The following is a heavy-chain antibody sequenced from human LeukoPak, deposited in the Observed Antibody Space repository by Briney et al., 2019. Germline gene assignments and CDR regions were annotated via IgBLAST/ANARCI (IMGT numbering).Heavy chain of an antibody. CDR1: GFTISSYG. J-gene: IGHJ4*02. D-gene: IGHD3-16*01. V-gene: IGHV3-30*18. CDR2: ISYDGSNK. CDR3: AKDHPRGESVDY. Sequence: GGSLRLSCAASGFTISSYGMHWVRQAPGKGLDWVAVISYDGSNKYYADSVKGRFTISRDNSKNTLYLQMNSLRAEDAAVYYCAKDHPRGESVDYWGQGTLVTVSS.